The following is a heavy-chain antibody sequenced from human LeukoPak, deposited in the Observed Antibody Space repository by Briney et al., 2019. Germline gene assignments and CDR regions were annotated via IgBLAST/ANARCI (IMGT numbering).Heavy chain of an antibody. J-gene: IGHJ4*02. CDR2: ISWNSGSI. CDR1: GFTFDDYA. V-gene: IGHV3-9*01. D-gene: IGHD6-13*01. CDR3: AKDQDGIAAANFDY. Sequence: AGGSLRLSCAASGFTFDDYAMHWVRQAPGKGLEWVSGISWNSGSIGYADSVKGRFTISRDNAKNSLYLQMNSLRAEDTALYYCAKDQDGIAAANFDYWGQGTLVTVSS.